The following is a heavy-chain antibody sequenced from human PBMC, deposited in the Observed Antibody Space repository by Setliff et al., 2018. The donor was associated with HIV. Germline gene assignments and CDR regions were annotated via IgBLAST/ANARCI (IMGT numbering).Heavy chain of an antibody. V-gene: IGHV4-31*03. D-gene: IGHD3-16*02. CDR2: IYSSGIT. Sequence: KPSETLSLTCTVSGGSISSGGYYWSWIRQHPGKGLEWIGYIYSSGITYYNPSIKSRVTISVDTSKNQFSLKLSSVTAADTAVYYFARAAPYYDYVWGSYRHFDYWGQGTLVTVSS. J-gene: IGHJ4*02. CDR3: ARAAPYYDYVWGSYRHFDY. CDR1: GGSISSGGYY.